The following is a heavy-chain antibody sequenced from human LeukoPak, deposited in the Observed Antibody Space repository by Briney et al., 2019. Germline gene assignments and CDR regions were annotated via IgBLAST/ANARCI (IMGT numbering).Heavy chain of an antibody. V-gene: IGHV4-39*07. D-gene: IGHD3-3*01. Sequence: SETLSLTCTVSGGSISSSSYYWGWIRQPPGKGLEWIGSIYYSGSTYYNPSLKSRVTISVDTSKNQFSLKLSSVTAADTAVYYCARGDYDFWSDTNWFDPWGQGTLVTVSS. CDR3: ARGDYDFWSDTNWFDP. CDR2: IYYSGST. J-gene: IGHJ5*02. CDR1: GGSISSSSYY.